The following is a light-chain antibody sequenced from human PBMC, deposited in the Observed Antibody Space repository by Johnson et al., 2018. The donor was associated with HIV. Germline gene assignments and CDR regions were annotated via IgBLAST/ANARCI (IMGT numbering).Light chain of an antibody. V-gene: IGLV1-51*01. Sequence: QSVLTQPPSVSAAPGQKVTISCSGSSSNIGNNYVSWYQQVPGAAPKLLIYDNGKRPSGIPDRFSGSKSGTSATLGITGLQTGDEAHYYCGIWDARLSPHSVFGTGTTITVL. CDR3: GIWDARLSPHSV. CDR2: DNG. J-gene: IGLJ1*01. CDR1: SSNIGNNY.